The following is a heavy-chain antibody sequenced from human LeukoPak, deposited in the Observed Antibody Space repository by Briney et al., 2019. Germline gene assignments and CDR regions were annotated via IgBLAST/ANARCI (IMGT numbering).Heavy chain of an antibody. CDR2: ISSSSSYI. J-gene: IGHJ4*02. CDR3: ARVRITGTTRFFDY. Sequence: GGSLRLSCAASGFTFSSYSMNWVRQAPGKGLQWVSSISSSSSYIYYADSVKGRFTISRDNAKNSLYLQMNSLRAEDTAVYYCARVRITGTTRFFDYWGQGTLVTVSS. V-gene: IGHV3-21*01. D-gene: IGHD1-20*01. CDR1: GFTFSSYS.